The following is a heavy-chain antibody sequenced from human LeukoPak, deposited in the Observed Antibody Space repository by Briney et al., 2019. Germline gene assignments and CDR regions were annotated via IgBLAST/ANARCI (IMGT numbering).Heavy chain of an antibody. CDR1: GFTFSNYG. CDR2: IWYDGNNK. CDR3: ARDRLSRDNWFDP. V-gene: IGHV3-33*01. Sequence: PGGSLRLSCAASGFTFSNYGMHWVRQAPGKGLEWVAVIWYDGNNKYYADSVKGRFTISRDNSKKMLYLQMNSLRAEDTAVYYCARDRLSRDNWFDPWGQGTLVTVSS. D-gene: IGHD6-13*01. J-gene: IGHJ5*02.